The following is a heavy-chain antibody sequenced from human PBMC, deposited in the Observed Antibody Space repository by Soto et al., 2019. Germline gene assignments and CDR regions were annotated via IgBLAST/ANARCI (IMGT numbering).Heavy chain of an antibody. J-gene: IGHJ6*02. D-gene: IGHD3-10*01. V-gene: IGHV1-69*13. CDR1: GGTFSSYA. CDR3: ARDSSMVRGVITATDYYGMDV. Sequence: SVKVSCKASGGTFSSYAISWVRQAPGQGLEWIGGIIPIFGTANYAQKFQGRVTITADESTSTAYMELSSLRSEDTAVYYCARDSSMVRGVITATDYYGMDVWGQGTTVTVSS. CDR2: IIPIFGTA.